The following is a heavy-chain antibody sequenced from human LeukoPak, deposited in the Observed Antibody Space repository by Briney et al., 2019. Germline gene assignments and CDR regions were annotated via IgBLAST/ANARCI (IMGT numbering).Heavy chain of an antibody. Sequence: PGGSQRLSCAASGFAFSSYSMNWVRQAPGKGLEWVSYISSSSSTIYYADSVKGRFTISRDNAKNSLYLQMNSLRAEDTAVYYCARLDTAMDYSAFDIWGQGTMVTVSS. D-gene: IGHD5-18*01. CDR2: ISSSSSTI. V-gene: IGHV3-48*01. CDR1: GFAFSSYS. CDR3: ARLDTAMDYSAFDI. J-gene: IGHJ3*02.